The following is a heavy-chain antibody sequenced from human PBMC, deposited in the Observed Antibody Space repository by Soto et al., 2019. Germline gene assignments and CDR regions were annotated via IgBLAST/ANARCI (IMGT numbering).Heavy chain of an antibody. CDR3: ATSTGAPGNY. D-gene: IGHD1-26*01. V-gene: IGHV3-7*01. Sequence: GGSLRLSCTASGFTLTRHWMSWVRQAPGKGLEWVANINQDGSERYYVDSVKGRFTISRDNAKNSLYLQMNSLRAEDAAVYYCATSTGAPGNYWGQGTLVTVSS. CDR1: GFTLTRHW. CDR2: INQDGSER. J-gene: IGHJ4*02.